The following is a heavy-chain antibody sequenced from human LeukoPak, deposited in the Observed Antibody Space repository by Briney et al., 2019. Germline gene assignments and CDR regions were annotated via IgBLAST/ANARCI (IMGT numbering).Heavy chain of an antibody. CDR2: INHSGST. CDR1: GGSFSGYY. Sequence: SETLSLTCAVYGGSFSGYYWSWIRQPPGKGLEWIGEINHSGSTNYNPSLKSRVTISVDTSKNQFSLKLSSVTAADTAVYYCARVGAGSGKLPMYYYGMDVWGQGTTVTVSS. J-gene: IGHJ6*02. D-gene: IGHD3-10*01. CDR3: ARVGAGSGKLPMYYYGMDV. V-gene: IGHV4-34*01.